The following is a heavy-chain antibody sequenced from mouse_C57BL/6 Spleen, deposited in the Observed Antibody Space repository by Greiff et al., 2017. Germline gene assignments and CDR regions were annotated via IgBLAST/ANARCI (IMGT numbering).Heavy chain of an antibody. Sequence: VQVVESGAELARPGASVKMSCKASGYTFTSYTMHWVKQRPGQGLEWIGYINPSSGYTKYNQKFKDKATLTADKSSSTAYMQLSSLTSEDSAVYYCARTVDGYYVGYWGQGTTLTVSS. J-gene: IGHJ2*01. CDR3: ARTVDGYYVGY. CDR1: GYTFTSYT. V-gene: IGHV1-4*01. D-gene: IGHD2-3*01. CDR2: INPSSGYT.